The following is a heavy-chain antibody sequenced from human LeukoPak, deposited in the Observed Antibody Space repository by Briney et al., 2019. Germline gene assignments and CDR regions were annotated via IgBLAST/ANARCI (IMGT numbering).Heavy chain of an antibody. J-gene: IGHJ4*02. V-gene: IGHV3-48*03. CDR1: GFTFSFYE. CDR3: ARVDIVADVVDY. Sequence: GGSLRLSCAASGFTFSFYEMNWVRQAPGKGLEWVSYISSSGSTIYYADSVKGRFTISRDNAKNSLYLQMNSLRAEDTAVYYCARVDIVADVVDYWGQGTLVTVSS. CDR2: ISSSGSTI. D-gene: IGHD5-12*01.